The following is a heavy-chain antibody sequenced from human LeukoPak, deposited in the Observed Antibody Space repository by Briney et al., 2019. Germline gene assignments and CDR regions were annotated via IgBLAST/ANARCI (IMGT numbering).Heavy chain of an antibody. CDR1: GGSTSSDY. J-gene: IGHJ2*01. D-gene: IGHD3-16*01. CDR2: VYDSGDT. Sequence: SETLSLTRTVSGGSTSSDYWSWIRQSPGKGLEWVGYVYDSGDTGKNPSLKSRVTILLDTSKNQCSLKLTSVSAADTAVYYCARLKLGAYFDLWGRGTLVTVSS. CDR3: ARLKLGAYFDL. V-gene: IGHV4-59*08.